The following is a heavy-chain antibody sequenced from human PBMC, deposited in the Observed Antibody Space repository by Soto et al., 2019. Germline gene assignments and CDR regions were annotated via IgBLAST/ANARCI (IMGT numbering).Heavy chain of an antibody. D-gene: IGHD3-22*01. CDR2: IRSKAYGGTT. V-gene: IGHV3-49*04. CDR3: TRERGISGDSSGYYYFGYYYGMDV. Sequence: LRLSCTASGFTFGDYAMSWVRQAPGKGLEWVGFIRSKAYGGTTEYAASVKGRFTISRDDSKSIAYLQMNSLKTEDTAVYYCTRERGISGDSSGYYYFGYYYGMDVWGQGTTVTVSS. CDR1: GFTFGDYA. J-gene: IGHJ6*02.